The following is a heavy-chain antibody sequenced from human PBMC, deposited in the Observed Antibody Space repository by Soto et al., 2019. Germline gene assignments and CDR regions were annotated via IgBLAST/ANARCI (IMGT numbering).Heavy chain of an antibody. CDR1: GFTFRIYT. CDR2: ISDAGGGS. J-gene: IGHJ3*01. Sequence: PGGSLRLSCSASGFTFRIYTMLWVRQAPGKGLEYVSAISDAGGGSYYEDSLRGRFTISRDNARASLYLQMDSLRVEDTAMYYCTRDGEPLWGQGTMVTVSS. CDR3: TRDGEPL. D-gene: IGHD3-3*01. V-gene: IGHV3-64*04.